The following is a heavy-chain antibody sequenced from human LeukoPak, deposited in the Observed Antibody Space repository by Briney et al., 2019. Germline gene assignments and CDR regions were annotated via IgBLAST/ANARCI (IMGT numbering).Heavy chain of an antibody. CDR1: GFTFKNYG. D-gene: IGHD2-2*01. Sequence: GGSLRLSCAASGFTFKNYGMHWVRQAPGKGLEWVAFIRDDGNEMFYAESVKGRFAISRDNSKNTLYLQMNSLRAEDMAAYHCTKEGCSTNCYEGRAFDVWGQGTMVTVSS. J-gene: IGHJ3*01. CDR3: TKEGCSTNCYEGRAFDV. V-gene: IGHV3-30*02. CDR2: IRDDGNEM.